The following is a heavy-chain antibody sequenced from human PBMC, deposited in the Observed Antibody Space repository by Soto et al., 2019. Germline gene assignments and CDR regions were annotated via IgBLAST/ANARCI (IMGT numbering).Heavy chain of an antibody. V-gene: IGHV5-51*01. J-gene: IGHJ4*02. Sequence: GESLKISCKGSGYSFTSYWIGWVRQMPGKGLEWMGIIYPGDSDTRYSPSFQGQVTISADKSISTAYLQWSSLKASDTAMYYCASPGGYCSSTSCSFDYWGQGTLVTSPQ. CDR3: ASPGGYCSSTSCSFDY. CDR1: GYSFTSYW. CDR2: IYPGDSDT. D-gene: IGHD2-2*01.